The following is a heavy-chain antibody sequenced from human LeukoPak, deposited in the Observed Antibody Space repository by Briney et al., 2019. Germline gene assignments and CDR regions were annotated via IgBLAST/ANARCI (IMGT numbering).Heavy chain of an antibody. J-gene: IGHJ4*02. Sequence: GASVKVSCKVSGYTLTELSMHWVRQAPGKGLEWMGGFDPEDGETIYAQKSQGRVTMTEDTSTDTAYMELSSLRSEDTAVYYCATFTGWLRNDYYFDYWGQGTLVTVSS. CDR1: GYTLTELS. CDR2: FDPEDGET. V-gene: IGHV1-24*01. CDR3: ATFTGWLRNDYYFDY. D-gene: IGHD5-12*01.